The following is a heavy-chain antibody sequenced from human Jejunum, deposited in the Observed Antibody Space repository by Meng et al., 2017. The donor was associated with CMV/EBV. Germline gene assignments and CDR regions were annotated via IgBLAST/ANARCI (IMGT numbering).Heavy chain of an antibody. CDR3: AKAKGGGSLNWFDP. Sequence: GLTFSDAWMSWVRQAPGRGLEWVSAISGSGGSTYYADSVKGRFTISRDNSKNTLYLQMNSLRAEDTAVYYCAKAKGGGSLNWFDPWGQGTLVTVSS. J-gene: IGHJ5*02. V-gene: IGHV3-23*01. D-gene: IGHD6-13*01. CDR1: GLTFSDA. CDR2: ISGSGGST.